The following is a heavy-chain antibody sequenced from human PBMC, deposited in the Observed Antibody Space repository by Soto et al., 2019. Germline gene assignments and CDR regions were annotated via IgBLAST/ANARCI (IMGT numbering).Heavy chain of an antibody. J-gene: IGHJ4*02. CDR2: IKGEADGGTT. Sequence: GGSLRLSCAASGFTFSNAWMSWVRQAPGKGLEWVGLIKGEADGGTTDYAAPVKGRITISRDHSKDTLYLQMNSLKTEDTAVFYCTTGLSNGYYNFDYWGQGTPVTVSS. D-gene: IGHD3-22*01. CDR1: GFTFSNAW. CDR3: TTGLSNGYYNFDY. V-gene: IGHV3-15*01.